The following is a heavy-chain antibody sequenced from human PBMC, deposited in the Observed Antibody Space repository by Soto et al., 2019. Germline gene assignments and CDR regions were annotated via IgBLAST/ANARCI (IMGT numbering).Heavy chain of an antibody. CDR1: GYTFTSYA. CDR2: INTGNGNT. V-gene: IGHV1-3*04. J-gene: IGHJ5*02. CDR3: ARGGGYNWNYGWFDP. Sequence: ASVKVSCKASGYTFTSYAMHWVRQAPGQRLEWMGWINTGNGNTKYSQKFQGRVTITRDTSASTAYMELSSLRSEDTAVYYCARGGGYNWNYGWFDPWGQGTLVTVS. D-gene: IGHD1-7*01.